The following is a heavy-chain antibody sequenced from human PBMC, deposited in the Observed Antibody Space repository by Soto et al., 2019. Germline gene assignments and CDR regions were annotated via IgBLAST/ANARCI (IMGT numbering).Heavy chain of an antibody. Sequence: QVQLVQSGAEVRKPGSSVKVSCKSSGVIFRSNAISWVRQAPGQGLEWMGAIIPQFPTPYYAQKFQGRVTITADESTSTAYMALNSLTSDDTAVYFCARDAADTPMVYWGQGTPLTVSS. V-gene: IGHV1-69*01. CDR2: IIPQFPTP. CDR1: GVIFRSNA. J-gene: IGHJ4*02. CDR3: ARDAADTPMVY. D-gene: IGHD5-18*01.